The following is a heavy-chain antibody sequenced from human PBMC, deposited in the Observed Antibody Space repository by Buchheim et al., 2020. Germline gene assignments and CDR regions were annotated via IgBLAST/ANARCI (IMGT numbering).Heavy chain of an antibody. CDR1: GFTFSSYA. CDR3: AKGPPYCSSTSCYSGKIDY. D-gene: IGHD2-2*01. V-gene: IGHV3-23*01. Sequence: EVQLLESGGGLVQPGGSLRLSCAASGFTFSSYAMSWVRQAPGKGLEWVSAISGSGGSTYYADSVKGRVTISRDNSKNTLYLQMNSLRAEDTAVYYCAKGPPYCSSTSCYSGKIDYWGQGTL. J-gene: IGHJ4*02. CDR2: ISGSGGST.